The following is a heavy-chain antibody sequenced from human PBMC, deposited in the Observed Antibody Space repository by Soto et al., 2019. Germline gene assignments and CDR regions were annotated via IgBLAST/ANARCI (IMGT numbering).Heavy chain of an antibody. V-gene: IGHV4-4*02. D-gene: IGHD3-16*01. CDR2: IYHSGST. J-gene: IGHJ4*02. Sequence: QVQLQESGPGLVKPSGTLSLTCAVSGGSISSSNWWSWVRQPPGKGLEWIGEIYHSGSTNYNPSRNSRAPASVDQPKSRFSRQLSSVTAADTAVYYCARTYYDYVWGSFYFDYWGQGTLVTVSS. CDR1: GGSISSSNW. CDR3: ARTYYDYVWGSFYFDY.